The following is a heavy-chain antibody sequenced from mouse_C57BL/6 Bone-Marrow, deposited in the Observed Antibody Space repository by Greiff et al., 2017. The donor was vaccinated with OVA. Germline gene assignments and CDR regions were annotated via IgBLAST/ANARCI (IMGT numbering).Heavy chain of an antibody. Sequence: KQSCKASGYTFTSYWMHWVKQRPIQGLEWIGNIDPSDSETHYNQKFKDKATLTVDKSSSTAYMQLSSLTSEDSAVYYCAREGRGVDYWGQGTSVTVSS. CDR2: IDPSDSET. CDR1: GYTFTSYW. J-gene: IGHJ4*01. D-gene: IGHD3-3*01. CDR3: AREGRGVDY. V-gene: IGHV1-52*01.